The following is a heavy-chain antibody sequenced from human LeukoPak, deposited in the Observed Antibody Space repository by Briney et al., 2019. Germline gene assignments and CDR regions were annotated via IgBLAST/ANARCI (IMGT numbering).Heavy chain of an antibody. J-gene: IGHJ4*02. CDR3: AREWHDYGGDSGGY. CDR2: IKEDGREA. D-gene: IGHD4-23*01. V-gene: IGHV3-7*01. CDR1: GSTFSGHW. Sequence: GGSLRLSCSASGSTFSGHWLTWVRQAPGQGLQWVASIKEDGREAHYVDSVKGRFTISRDNTKNSLYLQLNSLRVEDTAVYHCAREWHDYGGDSGGYWGQGTLVTVSS.